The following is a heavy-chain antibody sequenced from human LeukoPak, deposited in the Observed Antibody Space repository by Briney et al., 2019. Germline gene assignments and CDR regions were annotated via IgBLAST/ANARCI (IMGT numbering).Heavy chain of an antibody. D-gene: IGHD2-8*01. V-gene: IGHV4-34*01. Sequence: SETLSLTCAVYGGSFSGYYWSWIRQPSGKGLEWIGEINHSGSTNYNPSLKSRVTISVDTSKNQFSLKLSSVTAADTAVYYCARGRRGYIVLMVYAIGVYFDYWGQGTLVTVSS. CDR2: INHSGST. J-gene: IGHJ4*02. CDR1: GGSFSGYY. CDR3: ARGRRGYIVLMVYAIGVYFDY.